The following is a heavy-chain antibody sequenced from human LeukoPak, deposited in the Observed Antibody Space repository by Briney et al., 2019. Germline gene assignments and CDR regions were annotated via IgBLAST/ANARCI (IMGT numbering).Heavy chain of an antibody. CDR1: GGSISGYY. J-gene: IGHJ4*02. Sequence: PSETLSLTCTVSGGSISGYYWSWIRQPPVKGLEWIGYVYYSGTTNYNPSLKSRVTISVDTSKNQFSLKLSSVTAADTAVYYCARTYPMTSGSLDYWGQGTLVTVSS. V-gene: IGHV4-59*01. CDR3: ARTYPMTSGSLDY. D-gene: IGHD3-10*01. CDR2: VYYSGTT.